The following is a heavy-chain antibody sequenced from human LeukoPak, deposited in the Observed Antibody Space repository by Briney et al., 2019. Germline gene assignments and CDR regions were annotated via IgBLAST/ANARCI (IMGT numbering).Heavy chain of an antibody. Sequence: GGSLRLSCAASGFTVSSNYMSWVRQAPGRGLEWVSVIYSGGSTYYADSVKGRFTISRDNSKNTLYLQMNSLRAEDTAVYYCASRDYYDSSGYPDAFDIWGQGTMVTVSS. CDR3: ASRDYYDSSGYPDAFDI. J-gene: IGHJ3*02. CDR2: IYSGGST. CDR1: GFTVSSNY. D-gene: IGHD3-22*01. V-gene: IGHV3-66*01.